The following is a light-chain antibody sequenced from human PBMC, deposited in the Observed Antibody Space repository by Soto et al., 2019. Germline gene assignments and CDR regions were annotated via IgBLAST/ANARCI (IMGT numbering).Light chain of an antibody. Sequence: LTQSPSSLSASVGDRVTITCRASQGVGNSLAWYQQKPGQPPRLLIYDVSNRATGIPARFSGSGSGTDFTLTITSLEPEDFAVYFCHQRYNWPRVTFGQGTRLEIK. V-gene: IGKV3-11*01. CDR1: QGVGNS. J-gene: IGKJ5*01. CDR2: DVS. CDR3: HQRYNWPRVT.